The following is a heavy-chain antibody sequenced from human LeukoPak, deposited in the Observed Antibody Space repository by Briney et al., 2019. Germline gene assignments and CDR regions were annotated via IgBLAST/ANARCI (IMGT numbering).Heavy chain of an antibody. Sequence: PSETLSLTCTVSGGSISSGGYYWSWIRQHPGKGLEWIGYIYYSGSTYYNPSLKSRVTISVDTSKNQFSLKLSSVTAADTAVYYCARGDYDSLQGAFDIWGQGTMVPVSS. CDR3: ARGDYDSLQGAFDI. CDR2: IYYSGST. D-gene: IGHD3-22*01. V-gene: IGHV4-31*03. CDR1: GGSISSGGYY. J-gene: IGHJ3*02.